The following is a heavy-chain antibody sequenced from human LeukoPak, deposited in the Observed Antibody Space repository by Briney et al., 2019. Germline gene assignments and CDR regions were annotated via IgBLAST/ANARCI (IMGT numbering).Heavy chain of an antibody. CDR3: AKTLIRHFDWLSLGGYH. J-gene: IGHJ5*02. D-gene: IGHD3-9*01. CDR1: GFTFSGSA. CDR2: IRSKTNTYAT. Sequence: GGSLRLSCAASGFTFSGSAMHWVRQASGKGLEWVGRIRSKTNTYATAYVASVKGRFTISRDDSKNTAYLQMNSLRAEDTAVYYCAKTLIRHFDWLSLGGYHWGQGTLITVSS. V-gene: IGHV3-73*01.